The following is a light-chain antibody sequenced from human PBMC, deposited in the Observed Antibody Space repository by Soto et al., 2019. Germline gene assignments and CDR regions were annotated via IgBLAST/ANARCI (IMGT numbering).Light chain of an antibody. CDR2: EVS. CDR3: SSYTTSSTYV. V-gene: IGLV2-14*01. CDR1: SSEVGLYDY. J-gene: IGLJ1*01. Sequence: QSALTQPASVSGSPGQSITISCTGTSSEVGLYDYVSWYQQHPGKAPKLMIYEVSDRPSGVSNRFSGSKSGNTASLTISGLQAEDEADYYCSSYTTSSTYVFGTGTKLTVL.